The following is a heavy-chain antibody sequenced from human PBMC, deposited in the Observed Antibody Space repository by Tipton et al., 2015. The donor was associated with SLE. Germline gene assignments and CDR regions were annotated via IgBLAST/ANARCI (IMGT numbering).Heavy chain of an antibody. CDR3: AGSGYDYFKWFDT. CDR2: IYISGSI. CDR1: GNSISSYY. Sequence: GLVKPSETLSLTCTVSGNSISSYYWSWIRQSPEKGLEWFGSIYISGSIHYNPSLKSRVTMSVDTSKNQFFLKLNSLTAADTSVYYCAGSGYDYFKWFDTWGQGILVTVSS. D-gene: IGHD5-12*01. V-gene: IGHV4-4*08. J-gene: IGHJ5*02.